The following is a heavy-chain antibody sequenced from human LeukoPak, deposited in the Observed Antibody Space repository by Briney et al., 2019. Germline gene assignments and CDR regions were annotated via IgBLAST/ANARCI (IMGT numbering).Heavy chain of an antibody. CDR1: GFTFSSYS. V-gene: IGHV3-21*01. CDR2: ISSSSSYI. D-gene: IGHD1-26*01. Sequence: GGSLRLSCAASGFTFSSYSMNWVRQAPGKGLEWVSSISSSSSYIYYADSVKGRFTISRDNAQNSLYLQMNNLRAEDTAVYYCARRPVGTAKYYFDPWGQGTLVTVSS. CDR3: ARRPVGTAKYYFDP. J-gene: IGHJ5*02.